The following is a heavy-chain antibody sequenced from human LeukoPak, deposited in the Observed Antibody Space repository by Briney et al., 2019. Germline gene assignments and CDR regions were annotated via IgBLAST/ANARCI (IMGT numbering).Heavy chain of an antibody. J-gene: IGHJ6*03. V-gene: IGHV3-64*01. CDR3: ARDGVAAAGTGYYMDV. D-gene: IGHD6-13*01. CDR1: GFTFSSYA. CDR2: VSSNGGST. Sequence: PGGSLRLSCAASGFTFSSYAMHWVRQAPGKGLEYVSGVSSNGGSTYYANSVKGRFTISRDNSKNTLYLQMGRLRPEDMAVYYCARDGVAAAGTGYYMDVWGKGTTVTVSS.